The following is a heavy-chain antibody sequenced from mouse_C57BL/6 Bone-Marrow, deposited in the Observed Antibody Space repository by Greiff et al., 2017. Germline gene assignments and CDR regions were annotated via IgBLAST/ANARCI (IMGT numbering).Heavy chain of an antibody. D-gene: IGHD1-1*01. V-gene: IGHV1-15*01. J-gene: IGHJ1*03. CDR3: TRSGDYSDWYFDV. CDR2: IDPETGGT. Sequence: HGLEWIGAIDPETGGTAYNQKFKGKAILTADKSSSTAYMELRSLTSEDSAVYYCTRSGDYSDWYFDVWGTGTTVTVSS.